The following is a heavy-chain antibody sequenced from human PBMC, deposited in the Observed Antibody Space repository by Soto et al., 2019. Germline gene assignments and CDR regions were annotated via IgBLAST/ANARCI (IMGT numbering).Heavy chain of an antibody. J-gene: IGHJ6*02. D-gene: IGHD6-19*01. CDR2: INPNSGGT. V-gene: IGHV1-2*04. CDR1: GYTFTGYY. CDR3: ARASSGWFSYYYGMDV. Sequence: GASVKVSCKASGYTFTGYYMHWVRQAPGQGLEWMGWINPNSGGTNYAQKFQGWVTMTRDTSISTAYMELSRLRSDDTAVYYCARASSGWFSYYYGMDVWGQGTTVTVSS.